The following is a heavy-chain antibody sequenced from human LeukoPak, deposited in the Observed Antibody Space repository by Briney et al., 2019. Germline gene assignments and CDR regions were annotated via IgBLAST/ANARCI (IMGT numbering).Heavy chain of an antibody. Sequence: SGGSLRLSCAASGFTFSSYGMHWVRQAPGKGLEWVAFIRYDGSNKHYADSVKGRFTISRDNSKNTLYLQMNSLRAEDTAVYYCARDYYDSSGYYYGDYWGQGTLVTVSS. J-gene: IGHJ4*02. V-gene: IGHV3-30*02. CDR3: ARDYYDSSGYYYGDY. CDR2: IRYDGSNK. CDR1: GFTFSSYG. D-gene: IGHD3-22*01.